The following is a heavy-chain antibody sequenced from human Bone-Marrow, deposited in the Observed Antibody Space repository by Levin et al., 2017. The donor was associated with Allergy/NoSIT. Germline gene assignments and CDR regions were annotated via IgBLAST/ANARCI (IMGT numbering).Heavy chain of an antibody. CDR1: GFTFSNYA. Sequence: PGGSLRLSCAVSGFTFSNYAMHWVRQAPGRGLEWVAFISLDGNTQYYADSVKGRFTVSRDNSNNTLHLQMNRLRVEDTAIYFCAKDAYSCSGGSCYFFDYWGQGGLVTVSS. V-gene: IGHV3-30*18. J-gene: IGHJ4*02. CDR3: AKDAYSCSGGSCYFFDY. CDR2: ISLDGNTQ. D-gene: IGHD2-15*01.